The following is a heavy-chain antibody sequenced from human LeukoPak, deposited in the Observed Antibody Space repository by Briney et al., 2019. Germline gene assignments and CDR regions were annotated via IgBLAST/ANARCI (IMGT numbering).Heavy chain of an antibody. CDR3: ARDFPMIQTYFEY. CDR1: GYTFTNYY. D-gene: IGHD3-22*01. Sequence: ASVKVSCKASGYTFTNYYMHWVRQAPGQGLEWIGWISVYNGHTNYAQMPRDRVIMTTDTSTSTAYLELRSLRSDDTAVYYCARDFPMIQTYFEYWGQGTLVTVSS. CDR2: ISVYNGHT. V-gene: IGHV1-18*04. J-gene: IGHJ4*02.